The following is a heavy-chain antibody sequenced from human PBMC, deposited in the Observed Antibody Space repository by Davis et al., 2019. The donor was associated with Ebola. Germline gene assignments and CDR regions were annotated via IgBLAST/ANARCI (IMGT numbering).Heavy chain of an antibody. V-gene: IGHV1-3*01. CDR3: ARGGIVVVVAAAGSLPLNWFDP. CDR1: GYTFTSYA. Sequence: ASVKVSCKASGYTFTSYAMHWVRQAPGQRLEWMGWINAGNGNTKYSQKFQGRVTMTTDTSTSTAYMELTNLRSDDTAVYYCARGGIVVVVAAAGSLPLNWFDPWGQGTLVTVSS. CDR2: INAGNGNT. D-gene: IGHD2-15*01. J-gene: IGHJ5*02.